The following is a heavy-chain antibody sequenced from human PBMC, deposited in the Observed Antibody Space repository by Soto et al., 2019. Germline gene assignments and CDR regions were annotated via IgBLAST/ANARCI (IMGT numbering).Heavy chain of an antibody. CDR1: GFTFSSYA. CDR2: ISYDGVSK. V-gene: IGHV3-30-3*02. J-gene: IGHJ5*02. D-gene: IGHD3-22*01. CDR3: GTDTLGRLPYYYDTNATS. Sequence: QVQLVESGGGVVQPGRSLRLSCATSGFTFSSYALHWVRQAPGKGLEWVALISYDGVSKYHAASMQGRFTISRDSFKNTLYLRMDSLKVEDTALYYCGTDTLGRLPYYYDTNATSCGPGTLVTVSS.